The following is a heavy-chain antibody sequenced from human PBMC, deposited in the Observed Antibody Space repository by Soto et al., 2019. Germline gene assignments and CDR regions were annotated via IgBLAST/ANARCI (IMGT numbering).Heavy chain of an antibody. Sequence: GASVKVSCKVSGYTLTELSMHWVRQAPGKGLEWMGGFDPEDGETIYAQKFQGRVTMTEDTSTDTAYMELSSLRSDDTAVYYCARIADCSITTCSFPSRFHIRGYYYYYGMDVWGQGTKVSVSS. D-gene: IGHD2-2*01. J-gene: IGHJ6*02. CDR1: GYTLTELS. CDR3: ARIADCSITTCSFPSRFHIRGYYYYYGMDV. CDR2: FDPEDGET. V-gene: IGHV1-24*01.